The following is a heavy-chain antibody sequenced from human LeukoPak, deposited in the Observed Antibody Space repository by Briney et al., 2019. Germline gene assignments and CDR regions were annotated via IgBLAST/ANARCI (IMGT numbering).Heavy chain of an antibody. V-gene: IGHV1-24*01. Sequence: ASVKVSCKVSGYTLTELSMHWVRQAPGKGLEWLGGFDPEDGETIYAQKFQGRVTMTEDTSTDTAYMELSSLRSEDTAVYYCAAYLLAAAGDADYWGQGTLVTVSS. CDR2: FDPEDGET. J-gene: IGHJ4*02. CDR3: AAYLLAAAGDADY. D-gene: IGHD6-13*01. CDR1: GYTLTELS.